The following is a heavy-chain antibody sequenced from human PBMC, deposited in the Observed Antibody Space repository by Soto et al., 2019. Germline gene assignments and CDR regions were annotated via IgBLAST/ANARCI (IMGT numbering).Heavy chain of an antibody. CDR3: AREYTAWPLAYGLDV. V-gene: IGHV3-21*01. D-gene: IGHD2-2*02. J-gene: IGHJ6*02. CDR2: ISSRSDI. CDR1: GFIFSNYS. Sequence: PWWSLRLSCLGSGFIFSNYSINWFRQAPGKGLEWVSSISSRSDIYYAESVKGRFTISRDNAKNSVSLQMNSLRAEDTAVYYCAREYTAWPLAYGLDVWGQGTTVTVSS.